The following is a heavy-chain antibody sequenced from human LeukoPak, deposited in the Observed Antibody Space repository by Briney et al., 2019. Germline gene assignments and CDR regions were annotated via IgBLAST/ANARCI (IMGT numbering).Heavy chain of an antibody. CDR2: IIPIFGTA. V-gene: IGHV1-69*05. CDR3: AREKAGKYNWFDP. CDR1: GGTFSSYA. J-gene: IGHJ5*02. D-gene: IGHD1-1*01. Sequence: ASVKVSCKASGGTFSSYAISWARQAPGQGLEWMGRIIPIFGTANYAQKFQGRVTITTDESTSTAYMELSSLRSEDTAVYYCAREKAGKYNWFDPWGQGTLVTVSS.